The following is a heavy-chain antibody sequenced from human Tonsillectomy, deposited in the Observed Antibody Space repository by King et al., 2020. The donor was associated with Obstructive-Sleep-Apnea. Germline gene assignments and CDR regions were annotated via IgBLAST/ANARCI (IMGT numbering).Heavy chain of an antibody. CDR3: ARRYCSSTSCYHGMDV. Sequence: VQLVESGAEVKKPGASVKVSCKASGYTFSSYDINLVRQATGQGLEWMGWMNPNSGNTGYAQKFQGRVTMTRNTSTSTAYMELSSLRSEDTAVYYCARRYCSSTSCYHGMDVWGQGTTVTVSS. CDR1: GYTFSSYD. J-gene: IGHJ6*02. V-gene: IGHV1-8*01. CDR2: MNPNSGNT. D-gene: IGHD2-2*01.